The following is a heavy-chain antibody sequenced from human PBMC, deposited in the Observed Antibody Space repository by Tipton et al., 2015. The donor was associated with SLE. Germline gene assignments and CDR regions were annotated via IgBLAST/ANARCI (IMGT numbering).Heavy chain of an antibody. D-gene: IGHD1-26*01. CDR1: YGSINTFY. CDR3: ARDPAYSGSYPDAFDI. Sequence: TLSLTCSVSYGSINTFYWSWIRKPPGKSLEWIGHVHYSGTTNYNPPLKSRVTISVDTSKNQFSLKLSSVTAADTAVYYCARDPAYSGSYPDAFDIWGQGTMVTVSS. J-gene: IGHJ3*02. CDR2: VHYSGTT. V-gene: IGHV4-59*12.